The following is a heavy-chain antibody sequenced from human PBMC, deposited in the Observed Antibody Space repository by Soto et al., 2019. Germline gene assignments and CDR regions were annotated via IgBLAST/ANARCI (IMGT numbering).Heavy chain of an antibody. CDR3: ARVRYSSSLRNYYGMDV. D-gene: IGHD6-6*01. Sequence: QVQLQESGPGLVKPSQTLSLTCAVSGASISNGDYYWSWIRQPPGKGLEWIGYIYCTGSIYYNPSLKSRITMSVDTSENQFSLKLYSVTAADTAVYYCARVRYSSSLRNYYGMDVWGQGTTVTVSS. CDR2: IYCTGSI. V-gene: IGHV4-30-4*01. J-gene: IGHJ6*02. CDR1: GASISNGDYY.